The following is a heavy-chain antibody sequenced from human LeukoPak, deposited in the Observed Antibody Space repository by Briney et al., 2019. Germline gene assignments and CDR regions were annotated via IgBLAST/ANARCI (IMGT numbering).Heavy chain of an antibody. Sequence: SETLSLICAVYGGSFSGYYWSWIRQPPGKGLEWIGEINHSGSTNYNPSLKSRVTISVDTSKNQFSLKLSSVTAADTAVYYCARGARGWGQGTLVTVSS. CDR2: INHSGST. CDR3: ARGARG. V-gene: IGHV4-34*01. CDR1: GGSFSGYY. J-gene: IGHJ4*02.